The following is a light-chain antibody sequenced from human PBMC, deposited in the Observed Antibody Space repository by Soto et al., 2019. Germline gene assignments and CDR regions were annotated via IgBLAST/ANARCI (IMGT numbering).Light chain of an antibody. CDR1: SSDVGAYNY. CDR2: DVS. J-gene: IGLJ1*01. Sequence: QSALTQPRSVSGSPGQSVTISCTGTSSDVGAYNYVSWYQQHSGKAPKFMIYDVSKRPSGVPDRFSGSKSGNTASLTISGLQAEDEADYYCCSYAGTYSYVFGTATRSPS. V-gene: IGLV2-11*01. CDR3: CSYAGTYSYV.